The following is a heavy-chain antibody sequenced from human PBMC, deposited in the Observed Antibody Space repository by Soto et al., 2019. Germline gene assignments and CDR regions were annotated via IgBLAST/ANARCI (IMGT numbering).Heavy chain of an antibody. CDR3: ARDRRRVGHTHTYGDISRFDY. V-gene: IGHV1-69*13. CDR1: GGTFSSYA. J-gene: IGHJ4*02. D-gene: IGHD4-17*01. Sequence: GASVKVSCKASGGTFSSYAISWVRQAPGQGLEWMGGIIPIFCTANYAQKFQGRVTITADESTSTAYMELSSLRSEDTAVYYCARDRRRVGHTHTYGDISRFDYWGQGTLVTVSS. CDR2: IIPIFCTA.